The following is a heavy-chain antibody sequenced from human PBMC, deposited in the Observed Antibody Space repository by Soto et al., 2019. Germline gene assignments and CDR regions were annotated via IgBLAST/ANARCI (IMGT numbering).Heavy chain of an antibody. CDR3: APDKGYLDY. CDR1: RFTFSGYW. CDR2: INPDGSEK. J-gene: IGHJ4*02. Sequence: EVQLVESGGGLVQPGGSLRLSCAASRFTFSGYWMSWVRQAPGKGLEWVANINPDGSEKFYVDSVKGRFTISRDNAKNSLYLQMNSLRSEDTAVYYCAPDKGYLDYWGQGTLVTVSS. D-gene: IGHD2-2*01. V-gene: IGHV3-7*01.